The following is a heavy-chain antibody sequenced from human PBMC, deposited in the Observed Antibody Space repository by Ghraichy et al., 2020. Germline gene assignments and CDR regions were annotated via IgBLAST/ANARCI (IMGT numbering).Heavy chain of an antibody. J-gene: IGHJ4*02. CDR1: GYTFTSYG. CDR3: ARSPPDCSGGSCWFDY. Sequence: ASVKVSCKASGYTFTSYGISWVRQAPGQGLEWMGWISAYNGNTNYAQKLQGRVTMTTDTSTSTAYMELRSLRSDDTAVYYCARSPPDCSGGSCWFDYWGQGTLVTVSS. V-gene: IGHV1-18*01. CDR2: ISAYNGNT. D-gene: IGHD2-15*01.